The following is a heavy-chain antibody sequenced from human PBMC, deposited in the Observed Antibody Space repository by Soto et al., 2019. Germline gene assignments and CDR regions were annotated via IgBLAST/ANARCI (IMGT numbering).Heavy chain of an antibody. J-gene: IGHJ5*01. V-gene: IGHV2-5*02. D-gene: IGHD3-16*02. Sequence: QITLKESGPPLVRPTQTLTLTCTFSGFSLSTTGVGVGWIRQPPGKALEWLALIYWDDDKRYSPSLKSRLTITKDSSKNEYIIQVTYMYPVDTATYYCAQTLRDYRLVRERANYFDSWGHCSRFIVCS. CDR1: GFSLSTTGVG. CDR3: AQTLRDYRLVRERANYFDS. CDR2: IYWDDDK.